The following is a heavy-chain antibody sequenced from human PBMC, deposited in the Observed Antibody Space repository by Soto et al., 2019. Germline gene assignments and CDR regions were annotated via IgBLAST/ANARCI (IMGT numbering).Heavy chain of an antibody. Sequence: ASVKVSCQASGYTFTGYYMHWVRQAPGQGLEWMGWINPNSGGTNYAQKFQGRVTMTRDTSISTAYMELSRLRSDDTAVYYCARVYYYDSSGPNDAFDIWGQGTMVTVSS. CDR3: ARVYYYDSSGPNDAFDI. D-gene: IGHD3-22*01. J-gene: IGHJ3*02. CDR2: INPNSGGT. V-gene: IGHV1-2*02. CDR1: GYTFTGYY.